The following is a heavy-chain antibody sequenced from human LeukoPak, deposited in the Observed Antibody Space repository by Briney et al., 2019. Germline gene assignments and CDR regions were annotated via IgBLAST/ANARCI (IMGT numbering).Heavy chain of an antibody. Sequence: PSETLSLTCTVSGGSISSGDYYWSWIRQPPGKGLEWIGYIYYSGSTYYNPSLKSRVTISVDTSKNQFSLQLNSVTPEDTAVYYCARGPLTGYSSSWGQGTLVTVSS. CDR3: ARGPLTGYSSS. J-gene: IGHJ4*02. V-gene: IGHV4-30-4*01. D-gene: IGHD6-13*01. CDR2: IYYSGST. CDR1: GGSISSGDYY.